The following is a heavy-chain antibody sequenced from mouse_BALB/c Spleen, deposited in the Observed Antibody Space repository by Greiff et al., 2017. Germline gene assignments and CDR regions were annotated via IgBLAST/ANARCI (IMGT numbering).Heavy chain of an antibody. Sequence: EVHLVESGAELVKPGASVKLSCTASGFNIKDTYMHWVKQRPEQGLEWIGRIDPANGNTKYDPKFQGKATITADTSSNTAYLQLSSLTSEDTAVYYCAQYGNYGGFAYWGQGTLVTVSA. D-gene: IGHD2-10*02. CDR2: IDPANGNT. CDR1: GFNIKDTY. J-gene: IGHJ3*01. V-gene: IGHV14-3*02. CDR3: AQYGNYGGFAY.